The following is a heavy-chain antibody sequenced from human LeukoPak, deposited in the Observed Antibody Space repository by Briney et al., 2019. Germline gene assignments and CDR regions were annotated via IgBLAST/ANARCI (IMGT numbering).Heavy chain of an antibody. CDR3: ARDTWYYYDSSGYNAFDI. J-gene: IGHJ3*02. CDR1: GYTFTSYG. D-gene: IGHD3-22*01. Sequence: GASVKVSCKASGYTFTSYGISWVRQAPGQGLEGMGWISAYNGNTNYAQKLQGRVTMTTDTSTSTAYMELRSLRSDDTAVYYCARDTWYYYDSSGYNAFDIWGQGTMVTVSS. V-gene: IGHV1-18*01. CDR2: ISAYNGNT.